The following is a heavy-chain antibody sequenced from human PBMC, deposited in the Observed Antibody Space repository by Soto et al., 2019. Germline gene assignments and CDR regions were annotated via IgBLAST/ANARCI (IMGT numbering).Heavy chain of an antibody. CDR2: ISPFNGHT. V-gene: IGHV1-18*01. CDR3: AREPPRATAGLNYFDP. D-gene: IGHD6-13*01. J-gene: IGHJ5*02. Sequence: GASVKVSCKTSGYTFINFGIGWVRQAPGQGLEWMGWISPFNGHTHYAQKFQGRVSLTTDASTSTAFLELRSLTYDDTAVYYCAREPPRATAGLNYFDPWGKGTLVTVSS. CDR1: GYTFINFG.